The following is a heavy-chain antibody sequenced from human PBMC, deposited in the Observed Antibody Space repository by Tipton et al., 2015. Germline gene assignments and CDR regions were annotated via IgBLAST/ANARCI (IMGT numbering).Heavy chain of an antibody. V-gene: IGHV4-59*08. CDR1: GGSISSYY. CDR3: ACQDYDSLTRDYQTVDY. CDR2: IFHRGDP. D-gene: IGHD3-9*01. J-gene: IGHJ4*02. Sequence: TLSLTCTVSGGSISSYYWGWIRQPPGKGLEWIGSIFHRGDPNYNPSLKSRVTISLDTPKNQFSLKLNSVTAADTAVYYCACQDYDSLTRDYQTVDYWGQGTLVTVSS.